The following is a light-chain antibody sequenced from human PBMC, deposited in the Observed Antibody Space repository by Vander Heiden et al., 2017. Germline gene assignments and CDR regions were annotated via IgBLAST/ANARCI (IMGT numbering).Light chain of an antibody. CDR2: DAS. Sequence: DIQLTPSPSTLSASVGDRVTITCRASQSISSWLAWYQQKPGKATKLLIDDASSLESGVPSRVSGSGSGTEFTLTISSLQPDDFATYYGQQYKSYTWTFGQGTKVEIK. J-gene: IGKJ1*01. CDR1: QSISSW. CDR3: QQYKSYTWT. V-gene: IGKV1-5*01.